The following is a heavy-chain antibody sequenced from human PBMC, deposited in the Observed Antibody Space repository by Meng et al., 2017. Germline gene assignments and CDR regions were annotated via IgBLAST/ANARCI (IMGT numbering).Heavy chain of an antibody. CDR3: ATGAAAADH. J-gene: IGHJ4*02. Sequence: EGRLGGSGGGLGKPGGSLRLSCVASGLRFTDAWMSWVRQAPGKGLEWVGRIERKSDGGTIYYAAPVKGRFTISRDDSKNTLYLQMDSLINEDTAVYFCATGAAAADHWGQGTLVTVSS. V-gene: IGHV3-15*04. CDR2: IERKSDGGTI. D-gene: IGHD6-13*01. CDR1: GLRFTDAW.